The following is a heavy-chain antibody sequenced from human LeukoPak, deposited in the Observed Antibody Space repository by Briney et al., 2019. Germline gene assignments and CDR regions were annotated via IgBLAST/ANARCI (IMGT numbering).Heavy chain of an antibody. CDR1: GGSISSSSYY. D-gene: IGHD1-26*01. CDR2: IYYSGST. Sequence: SETLSLTCTVSGGSISSSSYYWGWIRQPPGKGLEWIGSIYYSGSTYYNPSLKSRVTISVDTSKSQFSLKLSSVTAADTAVYYCARGVVGAGYYFDYWGQGTLVTVSS. V-gene: IGHV4-39*07. J-gene: IGHJ4*02. CDR3: ARGVVGAGYYFDY.